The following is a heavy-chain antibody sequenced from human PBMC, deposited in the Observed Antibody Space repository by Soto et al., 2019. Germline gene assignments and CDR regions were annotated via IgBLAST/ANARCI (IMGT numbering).Heavy chain of an antibody. CDR1: GGTFSSYT. V-gene: IGHV1-69*02. CDR3: ASFIIQRGPGFLFDY. Sequence: SVKVSCKASGGTFSSYTISWVRQAPGQGLEWMGRIIPILGITNYAQKFQGRVTITADKSTSTAYMELSSLRSEDTAVYYCASFIIQRGPGFLFDYWCQAILVTVS. D-gene: IGHD3-3*01. CDR2: IIPILGIT. J-gene: IGHJ4*02.